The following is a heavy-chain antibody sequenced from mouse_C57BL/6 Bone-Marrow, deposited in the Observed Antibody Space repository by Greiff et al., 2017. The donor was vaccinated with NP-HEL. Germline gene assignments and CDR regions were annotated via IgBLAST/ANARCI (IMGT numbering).Heavy chain of an antibody. CDR1: GYAFTNYL. V-gene: IGHV1-54*01. J-gene: IGHJ1*03. D-gene: IGHD1-1*01. CDR2: INPGSGGT. Sequence: VQLQQSGAELVMPGTSVKVSCKASGYAFTNYLMEWVKRRPGQGLEWIGVINPGSGGTNYNEKFKGKATLTADKSSSTAYMQLSSLTSEDSAVYFCARLDYYGSSPYWYFDVWGTGTTVTVSS. CDR3: ARLDYYGSSPYWYFDV.